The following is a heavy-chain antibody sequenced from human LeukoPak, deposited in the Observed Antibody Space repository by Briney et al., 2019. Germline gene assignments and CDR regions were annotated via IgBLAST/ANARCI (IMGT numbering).Heavy chain of an antibody. V-gene: IGHV1-18*01. CDR2: ISAYNGNT. Sequence: ASVKVSCKASGYTFTSYGISWVRRAPGQGLEWMGWISAYNGNTNYAQKLQGRVTMTTDTSTSTAYMELRSLRSDDTAVYYCARVKFIVDYYDSSGYSRPNWFDPWGQGTLVTVSS. CDR1: GYTFTSYG. J-gene: IGHJ5*02. D-gene: IGHD3-22*01. CDR3: ARVKFIVDYYDSSGYSRPNWFDP.